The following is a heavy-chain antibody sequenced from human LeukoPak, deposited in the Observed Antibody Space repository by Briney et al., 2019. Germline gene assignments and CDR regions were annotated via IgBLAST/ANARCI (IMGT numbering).Heavy chain of an antibody. CDR2: LSGSGIST. CDR3: ARDGYNSGYLKALDY. V-gene: IGHV3-23*01. Sequence: GGSLRLSCAASGFTFSNYAMSSVRQAPGKGLEWVSALSGSGISTHYADSVKGRFTISRDISKNTLFLQMNSLRADDTAVYYCARDGYNSGYLKALDYWGQGTLVTVSS. CDR1: GFTFSNYA. D-gene: IGHD5-18*01. J-gene: IGHJ4*02.